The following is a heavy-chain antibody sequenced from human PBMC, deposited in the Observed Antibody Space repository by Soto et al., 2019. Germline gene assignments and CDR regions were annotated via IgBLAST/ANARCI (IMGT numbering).Heavy chain of an antibody. Sequence: QGQLVQSGAEVKKPGASVKVSCKASGYTFHMFGYTWVRQAPGQGLERVAVISYAGTNKYYSDSVKGRFTISRDNFKNKLTLQMNSLRADDTAVYSCGKDLQSYGDYDYYRYGLDVWGLGTRVTVSS. V-gene: IGHV3-30*18. J-gene: IGHJ6*02. CDR3: GKDLQSYGDYDYYRYGLDV. D-gene: IGHD4-17*01. CDR1: GYTFHMFG. CDR2: ISYAGTNK.